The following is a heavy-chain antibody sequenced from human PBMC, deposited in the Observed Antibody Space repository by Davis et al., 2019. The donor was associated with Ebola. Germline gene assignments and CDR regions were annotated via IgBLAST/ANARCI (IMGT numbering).Heavy chain of an antibody. V-gene: IGHV4-34*01. CDR2: INHSVIT. CDR3: ARGRQLWLRAIDY. D-gene: IGHD5-18*01. J-gene: IGHJ4*02. CDR1: GGSFSGYY. Sequence: MPSETLSLTCAVYGGSFSGYYWSWIRQPPGKGLEWIGEINHSVITNYNPSLKSRVTLSLDTSKNQFSLKMSSVTAADTAVYYCARGRQLWLRAIDYWGQGTLVTVSS.